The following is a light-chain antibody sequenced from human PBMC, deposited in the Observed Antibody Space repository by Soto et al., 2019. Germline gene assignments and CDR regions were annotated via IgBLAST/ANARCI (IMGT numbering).Light chain of an antibody. CDR2: GAS. V-gene: IGKV3-15*01. Sequence: EIVMTQSPATLSVSPGERATLSCRASQSVSSNLAWYQQKPGQAPRLLIYGASTRAPGVPARFSGSGSGTEFTLTISSLQPEDFTVYSCLQYHNLWAFGQGTKVEI. CDR1: QSVSSN. CDR3: LQYHNLWA. J-gene: IGKJ1*01.